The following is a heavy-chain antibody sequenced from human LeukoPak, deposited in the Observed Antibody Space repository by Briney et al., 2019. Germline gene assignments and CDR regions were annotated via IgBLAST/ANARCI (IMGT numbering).Heavy chain of an antibody. V-gene: IGHV1-8*01. CDR1: GYTFTSYD. CDR3: ARVSAAGTWVVDY. J-gene: IGHJ4*02. D-gene: IGHD6-13*01. CDR2: MNPNSGNT. Sequence: GASVKVSCKASGYTFTSYDINWVRQATGQGLEWMGWMNPNSGNTGYAQKFQGRVTMTRNTSISTAYMELSSLRSEDTAAYYCARVSAAGTWVVDYWGQGTLVTVSS.